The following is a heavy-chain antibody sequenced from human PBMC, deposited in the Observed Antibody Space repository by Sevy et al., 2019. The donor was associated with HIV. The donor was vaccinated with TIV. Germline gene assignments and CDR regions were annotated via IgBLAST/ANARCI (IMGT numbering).Heavy chain of an antibody. J-gene: IGHJ4*02. D-gene: IGHD3-10*01. V-gene: IGHV3-48*03. CDR1: GFIFKSYE. CDR2: ISNSGSTI. CDR3: AKDRVSGTYYTGDFDY. Sequence: GGSLRLSCAASGFIFKSYEMNWVRQAPGKGLEWVSYISNSGSTIFFSDSVKGRFTISRDNTKNTLYLQMNSLRAEDTAVYYCAKDRVSGTYYTGDFDYWGQGTLVTVSS.